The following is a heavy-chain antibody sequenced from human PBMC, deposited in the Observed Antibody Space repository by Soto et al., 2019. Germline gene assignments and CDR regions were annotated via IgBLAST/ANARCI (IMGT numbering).Heavy chain of an antibody. D-gene: IGHD6-13*01. CDR1: GFTFSSYS. J-gene: IGHJ6*03. Sequence: GGSLRLSCAASGFTFSSYSMNWVRQAPGKGLEWVSSISSSSSYIYYADSVKGRFTISRDNAKNSLYLQMNSLRAEDTAVYYCARDIRSRAYYMDVWGKGTTVTVSS. V-gene: IGHV3-21*01. CDR3: ARDIRSRAYYMDV. CDR2: ISSSSSYI.